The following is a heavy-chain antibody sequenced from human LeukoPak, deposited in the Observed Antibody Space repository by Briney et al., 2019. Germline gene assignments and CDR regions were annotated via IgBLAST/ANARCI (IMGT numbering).Heavy chain of an antibody. CDR3: ARGYGSGSCLDY. CDR2: IKRDGSEK. D-gene: IGHD3-10*01. V-gene: IGHV3-7*03. CDR1: GFTFTSFW. Sequence: GGSLRLSCAASGFTFTSFWLNWVRQAPGKGLEWVANIKRDGSEKYYLDSVKGRFTISRDNAKNSLYLQMNNLRAEDTAVYYCARGYGSGSCLDYWGHGALVTVSS. J-gene: IGHJ4*01.